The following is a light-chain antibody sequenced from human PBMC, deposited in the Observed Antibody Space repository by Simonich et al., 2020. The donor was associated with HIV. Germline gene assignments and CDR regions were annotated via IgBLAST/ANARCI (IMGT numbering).Light chain of an antibody. CDR3: QQRSNWIT. J-gene: IGKJ5*01. V-gene: IGKV3-11*01. CDR2: DAS. CDR1: QSVSSY. Sequence: EIVLTQSPATLSLSPGERATLSCMASQSVSSYLAWYQKKPGQAPSLLIDDASNRATGIPARFSGSGSGTDFTLTISSREPEDFAVYYCQQRSNWITFGQGTRLEIK.